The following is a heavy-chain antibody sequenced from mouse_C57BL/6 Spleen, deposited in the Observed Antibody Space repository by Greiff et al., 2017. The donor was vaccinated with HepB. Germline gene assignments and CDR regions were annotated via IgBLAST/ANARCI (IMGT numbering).Heavy chain of an antibody. CDR3: ARTRDYDY. D-gene: IGHD2-4*01. CDR1: GYTFTSYW. CDR2: IDPSDSYT. Sequence: QVQLQQPGAELVRPGPSVKLSCKASGYTFTSYWMHWVKQRPGQGLEWIGVIDPSDSYTNYNQKFKGKATLTVDTSSSTAYMQLSSLTSEDSAVYYCARTRDYDYWGQGTTLTVSS. V-gene: IGHV1-59*01. J-gene: IGHJ2*01.